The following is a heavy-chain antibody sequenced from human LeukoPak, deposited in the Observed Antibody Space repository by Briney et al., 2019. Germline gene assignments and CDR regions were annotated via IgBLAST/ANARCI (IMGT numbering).Heavy chain of an antibody. CDR2: IYHSGST. CDR1: GYSISSGYY. V-gene: IGHV4-38-2*02. Sequence: PSETLSLTCTVSGYSISSGYYWGWIRQPPGKGLEWIGSIYHSGSTYYNPSLKSRVTISVDTSKNQFSLKLSSVTAADTAVYYCARVRGDQPYDAFNIWGQGTMVTVSS. CDR3: ARVRGDQPYDAFNI. D-gene: IGHD2-2*01. J-gene: IGHJ3*02.